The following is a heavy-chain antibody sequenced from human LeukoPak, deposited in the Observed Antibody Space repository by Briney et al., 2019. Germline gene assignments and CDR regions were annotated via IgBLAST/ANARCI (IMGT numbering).Heavy chain of an antibody. CDR2: IYYSGST. D-gene: IGHD6-13*01. CDR1: GGSISSYY. Sequence: SETLSLTCTVSGGSISSYYWSWIRQPPGKGLEWIGYIYYSGSTNYNPSLKSRVTISVDTSKNQFSLKLSSVTAADTAVYYCARGLMMAVAGRGEFHYWGQGTLVSVSS. V-gene: IGHV4-59*01. CDR3: ARGLMMAVAGRGEFHY. J-gene: IGHJ4*02.